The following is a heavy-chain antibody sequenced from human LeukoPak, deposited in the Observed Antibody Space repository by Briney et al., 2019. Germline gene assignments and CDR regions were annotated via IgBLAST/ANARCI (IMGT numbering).Heavy chain of an antibody. CDR1: GYSFTNYW. V-gene: IGHV5-51*01. J-gene: IGHJ4*02. CDR3: ARDKYCNSANCYFDY. CDR2: IYPGDSNT. D-gene: IGHD2/OR15-2a*01. Sequence: GESLKISCKGSGYSFTNYWIGWVRQMPGKGLEWMGIIYPGDSNTRYSPSFQGQVTISADKSISTAYLQWSSLKASDTAIYYCARDKYCNSANCYFDYWGQGTLVTVSS.